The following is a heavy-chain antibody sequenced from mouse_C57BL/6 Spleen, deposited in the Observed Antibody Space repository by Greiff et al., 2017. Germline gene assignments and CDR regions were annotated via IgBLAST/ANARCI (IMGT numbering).Heavy chain of an antibody. J-gene: IGHJ1*03. Sequence: VMLVESGAELVKPGASVKLSCKASGYTFTEYTIHWVKQRSGQGLEWIGWFYPGSGSIKYNEKFKDKATLTADKSSSTVYMELSRLTSEDSAVYFCARHEDGPGGPGYFDVWGTGTTVTVSS. CDR3: ARHEDGPGGPGYFDV. CDR2: FYPGSGSI. D-gene: IGHD3-3*01. CDR1: GYTFTEYT. V-gene: IGHV1-62-2*01.